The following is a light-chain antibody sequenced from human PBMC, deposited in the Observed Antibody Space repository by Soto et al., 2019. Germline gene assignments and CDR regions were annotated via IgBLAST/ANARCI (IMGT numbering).Light chain of an antibody. CDR3: CSYAGSYPYV. J-gene: IGLJ1*01. CDR1: SGDVGGYNY. V-gene: IGLV2-11*01. Sequence: QSVLTQPRSVSGSPGQSVTISCTGTSGDVGGYNYVSWYQQHPGKAPKPMIYDVSKRPSGAPDRFSGSKSVNTASLTISGLQAEDEADYYCCSYAGSYPYVFGTGTKVTV. CDR2: DVS.